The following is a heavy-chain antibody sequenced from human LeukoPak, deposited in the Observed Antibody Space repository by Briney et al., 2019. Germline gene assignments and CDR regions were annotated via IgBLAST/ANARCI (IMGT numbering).Heavy chain of an antibody. V-gene: IGHV3-15*01. CDR3: TTDATGVLLWFGELSTGDY. CDR1: GFTFSNAW. J-gene: IGHJ4*02. Sequence: GGFLRLSCAASGFTFSNAWMSWVRQAPGKGLEWVGRIKSKTDGGTTDYAAPVKGRFTISRDDSKNTLYLQMNSLKTEDTAVYYCTTDATGVLLWFGELSTGDYWGQGTLVTVSS. CDR2: IKSKTDGGTT. D-gene: IGHD3-10*01.